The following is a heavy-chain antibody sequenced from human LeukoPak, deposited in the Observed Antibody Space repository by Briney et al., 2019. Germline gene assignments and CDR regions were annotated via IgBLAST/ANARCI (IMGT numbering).Heavy chain of an antibody. D-gene: IGHD5-24*01. V-gene: IGHV1-18*01. Sequence: ASVKVSCKASGYTFTSYGISWVRQAPGQGLEWMGWISAYNGNTNYAQKLQSRVTMTTDTSTSTAYMELRSLRSDDTAVYYCARAGMTRGDGSSNPWGQGTLVTVSS. CDR1: GYTFTSYG. CDR2: ISAYNGNT. CDR3: ARAGMTRGDGSSNP. J-gene: IGHJ5*02.